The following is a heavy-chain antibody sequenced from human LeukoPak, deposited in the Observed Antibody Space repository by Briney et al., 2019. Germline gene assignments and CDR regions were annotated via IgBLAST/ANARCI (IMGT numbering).Heavy chain of an antibody. J-gene: IGHJ4*02. CDR1: GDSVSSNSAT. D-gene: IGHD6-19*01. Sequence: SQTLSLTCAISGDSVSSNSATWNWIRQSPSRGLEWLGRTYYRSKWYNDYAVSVKSRITISPGSSKNQFSLQLNSVTPEDTAVYYCAREGVAGVAFDYWGQGTLVTVSS. CDR3: AREGVAGVAFDY. V-gene: IGHV6-1*01. CDR2: TYYRSKWYN.